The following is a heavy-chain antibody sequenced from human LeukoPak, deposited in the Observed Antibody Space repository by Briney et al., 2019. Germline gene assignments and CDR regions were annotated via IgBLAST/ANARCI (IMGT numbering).Heavy chain of an antibody. V-gene: IGHV3-23*01. D-gene: IGHD3-22*01. CDR2: ISGSGGST. CDR3: ARVITMIVVVIRHIWFDP. CDR1: GFTFSSYG. Sequence: GGSLRLSCAASGFTFSSYGMSWVRQAPGKGLEWVSAISGSGGSTYYADSVKGRFTISRDNSKNTLYLQMNSLRAEDTAVYYCARVITMIVVVIRHIWFDPWGQGTLVTVSS. J-gene: IGHJ5*02.